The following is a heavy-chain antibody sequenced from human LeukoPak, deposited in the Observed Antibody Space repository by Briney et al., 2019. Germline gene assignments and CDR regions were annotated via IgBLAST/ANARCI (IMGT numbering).Heavy chain of an antibody. D-gene: IGHD3-9*01. V-gene: IGHV1-8*01. CDR3: ARSSNYDILTGYDY. Sequence: ASVKVSCKASGYTFTSYDINWVRQATGQGLEWMGWMNPNSGNTGYAQKFQGRVTMTRNTSISTAYMELGSLRSEDTAVYYCARSSNYDILTGYDYWGQGTLVTVSS. J-gene: IGHJ4*02. CDR2: MNPNSGNT. CDR1: GYTFTSYD.